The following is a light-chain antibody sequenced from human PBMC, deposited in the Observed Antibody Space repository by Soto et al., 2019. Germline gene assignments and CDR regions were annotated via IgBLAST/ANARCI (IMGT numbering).Light chain of an antibody. CDR3: QQYNNWPWT. V-gene: IGKV3-15*01. Sequence: EIVMTQSPATLSVSPGERATLSCRASQSVSSILAWYQQKPGQAPRLLIYGASTRATGIPARFSGSGSGTESTLTISSLQSEDFAVYYCQQYNNWPWTFGQGTKV. CDR2: GAS. CDR1: QSVSSI. J-gene: IGKJ1*01.